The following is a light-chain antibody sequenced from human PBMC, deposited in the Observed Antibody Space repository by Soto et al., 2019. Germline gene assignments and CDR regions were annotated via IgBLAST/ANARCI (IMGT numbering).Light chain of an antibody. V-gene: IGKV3-11*01. CDR1: QSVSSY. CDR2: DAS. CDR3: QQYGSSPPWT. Sequence: EIVRTQSPANASLSPGERATLSCRASQSVSSYLAWYQQKPGQAPRLLIYDASNRATGIPARFSGSGSGTDFTLTISSLEPEDFAVYYCQQYGSSPPWTFGQGTKVDI. J-gene: IGKJ1*01.